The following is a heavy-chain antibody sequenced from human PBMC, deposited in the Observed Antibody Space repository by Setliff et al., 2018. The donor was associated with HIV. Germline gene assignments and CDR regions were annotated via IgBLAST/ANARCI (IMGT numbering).Heavy chain of an antibody. Sequence: PGESLKISCAASGFTLSNSAMTWVRQKPGRGLEWVSLIQSGGITYYADSVKGRFTISRDNSNNILSLQMSSLRAEDTALYYCAKLDYYDYSGSWARKVAIDFWGRGTMVTVSS. J-gene: IGHJ3*01. CDR3: AKLDYYDYSGSWARKVAIDF. CDR1: GFTLSNSA. V-gene: IGHV3-23*01. D-gene: IGHD3-22*01. CDR2: IQSGGIT.